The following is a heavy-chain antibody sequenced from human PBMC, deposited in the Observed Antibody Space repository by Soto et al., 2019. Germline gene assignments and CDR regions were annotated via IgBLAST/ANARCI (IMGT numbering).Heavy chain of an antibody. J-gene: IGHJ4*02. CDR3: ARDAPGAAPY. V-gene: IGHV4-31*03. CDR1: GGPVINGDSY. Sequence: SETLSLTCTVSGGPVINGDSYLNWIRQHPEKGLEWMGYINYRGTTNYNAALKSRILISVDTSKNQFSLRLTSVTAADAAVYYCARDAPGAAPYWGQGTLVTVSS. CDR2: INYRGTT. D-gene: IGHD6-13*01.